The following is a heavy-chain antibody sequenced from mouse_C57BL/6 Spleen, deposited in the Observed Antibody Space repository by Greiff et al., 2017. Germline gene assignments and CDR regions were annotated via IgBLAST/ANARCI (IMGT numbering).Heavy chain of an antibody. V-gene: IGHV1-61*01. CDR1: GYTFTSYW. D-gene: IGHD2-4*01. J-gene: IGHJ4*01. Sequence: VQLQQPGAELVRPGSSVKLSCKASGYTFTSYWMDWVKQRPGQGLEWIGNIYPSDSETHYNQKFKDKATLTVDKSSSPAYMQLSSLTSEDSAVYYCARARDDYDSAMDYWGQGTSDTVSS. CDR2: IYPSDSET. CDR3: ARARDDYDSAMDY.